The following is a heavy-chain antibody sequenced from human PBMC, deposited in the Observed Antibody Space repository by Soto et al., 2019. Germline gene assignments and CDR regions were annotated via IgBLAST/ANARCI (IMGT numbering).Heavy chain of an antibody. V-gene: IGHV3-23*01. D-gene: IGHD6-13*01. Sequence: PGGSLRLSCAASGFTFSSYAMSWVRQAPGRGLEWVSAISGSGGSTYYADSVKGRFTISRDNSKNTLYLQMNSLRAEDTAVYYFANVHSSSWNFGYCGQGTLVTVSS. J-gene: IGHJ4*02. CDR2: ISGSGGST. CDR1: GFTFSSYA. CDR3: ANVHSSSWNFGY.